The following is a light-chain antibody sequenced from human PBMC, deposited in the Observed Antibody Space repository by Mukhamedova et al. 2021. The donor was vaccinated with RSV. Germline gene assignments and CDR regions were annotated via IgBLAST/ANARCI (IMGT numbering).Light chain of an antibody. Sequence: EVDVRPSGVSDRFSASKSANTASLTISGLQAEDEADYFCSSYTTTGTVFGGGTKLTVL. CDR2: EVD. J-gene: IGLJ2*01. V-gene: IGLV2-14*01. CDR3: SSYTTTGTV.